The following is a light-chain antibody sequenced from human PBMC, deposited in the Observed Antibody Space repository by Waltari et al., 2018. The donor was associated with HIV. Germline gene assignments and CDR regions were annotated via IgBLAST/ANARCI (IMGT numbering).Light chain of an antibody. CDR1: SSNLGNNV. CDR3: GTWDSSLSSYV. J-gene: IGLJ1*01. CDR2: GHG. V-gene: IGLV1-51*01. Sequence: QSVLTQPPSMSAAPGERVTISCSGSSSNLGNNVVSWYQQLPGTAPKLLIYGHGSRPSGVPDRFSGSKSGTSATLGITGLQTGDEADYYCGTWDSSLSSYVFGTGTKVTVL.